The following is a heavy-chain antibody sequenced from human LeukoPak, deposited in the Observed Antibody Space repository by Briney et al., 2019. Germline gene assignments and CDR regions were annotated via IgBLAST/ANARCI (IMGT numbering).Heavy chain of an antibody. CDR3: ASVYLGYCSGGSCQNDY. V-gene: IGHV3-21*01. J-gene: IGHJ4*02. D-gene: IGHD2-15*01. CDR2: ISSSSSYI. CDR1: GFTFSSYS. Sequence: PGGSLRLSCAASGFTFSSYSMNWVRQAPGKGLEWVSSISSSSSYIYYADSVKGRFTISRDNAKNSLYLQMNSLRAEDTAVYYCASVYLGYCSGGSCQNDYWGQGTLVTVSS.